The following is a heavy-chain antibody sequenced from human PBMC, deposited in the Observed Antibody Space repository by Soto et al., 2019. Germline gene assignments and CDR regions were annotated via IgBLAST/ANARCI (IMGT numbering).Heavy chain of an antibody. CDR1: GFTFSSFA. CDR2: ISGSGDGT. V-gene: IGHV3-23*01. Sequence: GGSLRLSCAASGFTFSSFALGWVRQARGKGLEWVSAISGSGDGTDYADSVKGRFTISRDNSKNTLYLQMNSLRAEDTAVYYCAGPGYSSQDYWGQGALVTVSS. CDR3: AGPGYSSQDY. D-gene: IGHD5-18*01. J-gene: IGHJ4*02.